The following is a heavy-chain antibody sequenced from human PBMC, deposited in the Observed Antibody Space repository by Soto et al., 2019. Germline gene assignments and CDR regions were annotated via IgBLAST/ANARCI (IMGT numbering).Heavy chain of an antibody. CDR1: GGSFSGYY. V-gene: IGHV4-34*01. CDR2: INHSGST. Sequence: SETLSLTCAVYGGSFSGYYWSWIRQPPGKGLEWIGEINHSGSTNYNPSLKSRVTISVDTSKNQFSLKLSSVTAADTAVYYCARGLGVRRYFDYWGQGTLVTVSS. J-gene: IGHJ4*02. D-gene: IGHD2-21*01. CDR3: ARGLGVRRYFDY.